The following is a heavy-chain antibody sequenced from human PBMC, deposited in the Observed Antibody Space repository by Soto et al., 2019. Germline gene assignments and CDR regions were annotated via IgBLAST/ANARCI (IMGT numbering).Heavy chain of an antibody. Sequence: EVQLLESGGGLVQPGGSLRVSCAASGFTFSTYALGWVRQAPGKGLEWVSAISGNGGTTYYSDSVKGRFSISRDNSKNTLYLQMNSLRAEDTAVYYCVKALYGGADYWGQGTLVTASS. CDR1: GFTFSTYA. J-gene: IGHJ4*02. CDR2: ISGNGGTT. D-gene: IGHD4-17*01. CDR3: VKALYGGADY. V-gene: IGHV3-23*01.